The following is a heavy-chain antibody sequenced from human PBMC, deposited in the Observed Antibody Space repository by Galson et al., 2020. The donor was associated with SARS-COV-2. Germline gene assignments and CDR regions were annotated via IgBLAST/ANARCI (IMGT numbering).Heavy chain of an antibody. CDR2: ISYDGSNK. J-gene: IGHJ3*02. Sequence: GGSLRLSCAASGFTFSSYAMHWVRQAPGKGLEWVAVISYDGSNKYYADSVKGRFTISRDNSKNTLYLQMNSLRAEDTAVYYCAGETTVTPEGYDAFDIGGQGTMVTGSS. D-gene: IGHD4-17*01. CDR1: GFTFSSYA. V-gene: IGHV3-30*04. CDR3: AGETTVTPEGYDAFDI.